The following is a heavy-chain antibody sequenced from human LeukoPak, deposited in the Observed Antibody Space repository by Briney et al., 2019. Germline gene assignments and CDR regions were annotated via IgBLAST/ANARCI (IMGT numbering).Heavy chain of an antibody. V-gene: IGHV1-69*02. J-gene: IGHJ4*02. CDR3: ASRSHKTIVGADTREVGDY. Sequence: SVKVSCKASGGTLRRHTITWVRQAHGQGLEWMGSIIPMMGIANYAQKFQGRVTITADTSTDTAYMDLISLRSEDTAVYYCASRSHKTIVGADTREVGDYWGQGTLVTVSS. CDR1: GGTLRRHT. CDR2: IIPMMGIA. D-gene: IGHD6-19*01.